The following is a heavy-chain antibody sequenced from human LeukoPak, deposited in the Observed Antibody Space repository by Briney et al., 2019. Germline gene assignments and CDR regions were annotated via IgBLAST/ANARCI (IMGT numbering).Heavy chain of an antibody. CDR2: INPSGGST. V-gene: IGHV1-46*01. J-gene: IGHJ4*02. CDR3: ARDSYGHYAILTGGDY. CDR1: GYTFTSYY. Sequence: WASVNVSCKASGYTFTSYYMHVVRQAPGQGREWMGIINPSGGSTSYAQKFQGRVTMTRDTSTSTVYMELSSLRSEDTAVYYCARDSYGHYAILTGGDYWGQGTLVTVSS. D-gene: IGHD3-9*01.